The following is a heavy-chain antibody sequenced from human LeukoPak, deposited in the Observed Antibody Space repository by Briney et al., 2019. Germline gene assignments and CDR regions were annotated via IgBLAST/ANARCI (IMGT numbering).Heavy chain of an antibody. CDR2: SYYTGDS. Sequence: SETLSLTCSVSGGSISSSNWSWIRQPPGRGLEWIGYSYYTGDSNYSPSLKSRVTISFATSKNQFSLRLRSVTATDTAVYYCARRVHNRGLYDLGAFDIWGQGTMVTVSS. D-gene: IGHD1-14*01. CDR1: GGSISSSN. V-gene: IGHV4-59*08. J-gene: IGHJ3*02. CDR3: ARRVHNRGLYDLGAFDI.